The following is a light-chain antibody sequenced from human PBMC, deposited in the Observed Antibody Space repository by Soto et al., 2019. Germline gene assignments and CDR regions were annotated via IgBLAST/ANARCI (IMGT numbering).Light chain of an antibody. V-gene: IGLV1-40*01. CDR1: TSN. J-gene: IGLJ3*02. Sequence: QSVLTQTPSVSGAPGQTVTISCTGTTSNVHWYQQLPGTAPKLLIFDNTNRPSRVPDRFSGSKSDTSASLAITGLQAEDEADYYCQCFDSLSGSVVFGGGTKLTVL. CDR2: DNT. CDR3: QCFDSLSGSVV.